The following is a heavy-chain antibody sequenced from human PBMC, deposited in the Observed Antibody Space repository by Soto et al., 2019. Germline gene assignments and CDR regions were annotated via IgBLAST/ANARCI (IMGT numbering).Heavy chain of an antibody. CDR2: IYYSGST. Sequence: SETLSLTCTVSGGSISSGGYYWSWIRQHPGKGLEWIGYIYYSGSTYYNPSLKSRVTISVDTSKNQFSLKLSSVTAADTAVYYCAREIYYDFWSGYSYFDYWGQGTLVTVSS. J-gene: IGHJ4*02. CDR3: AREIYYDFWSGYSYFDY. V-gene: IGHV4-31*03. D-gene: IGHD3-3*01. CDR1: GGSISSGGYY.